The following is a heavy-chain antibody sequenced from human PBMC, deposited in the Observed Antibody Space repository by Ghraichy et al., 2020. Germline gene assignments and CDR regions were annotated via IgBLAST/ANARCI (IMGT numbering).Heavy chain of an antibody. CDR3: ARDITYYYDSSGYSKYYFDY. D-gene: IGHD3-22*01. CDR1: GGSIDSYY. J-gene: IGHJ4*02. V-gene: IGHV4-4*07. CDR2: IYRSGST. Sequence: SETLSLTCTVSGGSIDSYYWSWIRHPAGKGLEWIGRIYRSGSTNYNPSLESRVIMSVDTSKNQFSLKLSSVTAADTAVYYCARDITYYYDSSGYSKYYFDYWCQGTLVTVSP.